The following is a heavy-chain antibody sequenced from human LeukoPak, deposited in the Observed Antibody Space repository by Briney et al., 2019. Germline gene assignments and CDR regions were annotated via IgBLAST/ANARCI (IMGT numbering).Heavy chain of an antibody. J-gene: IGHJ5*02. Sequence: GGSLRLSCAASGFTVSSNYMSWVRQAPGKGLEWVSVIYSGGSTYYADSVKGRFTISRDNPKNTLYLQMNSLRAEDTAAYYCARTEAAAAFDPWGQGTLVTVSS. CDR1: GFTVSSNY. CDR2: IYSGGST. CDR3: ARTEAAAAFDP. V-gene: IGHV3-66*01. D-gene: IGHD6-13*01.